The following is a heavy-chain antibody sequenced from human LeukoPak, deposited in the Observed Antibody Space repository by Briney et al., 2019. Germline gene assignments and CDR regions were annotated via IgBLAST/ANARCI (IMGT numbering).Heavy chain of an antibody. CDR2: MSYDGSLK. CDR3: ARGDRYNDDRSHYYFAMDV. V-gene: IGHV3-30-3*01. CDR1: GFTFSSYA. D-gene: IGHD5-18*01. J-gene: IGHJ6*02. Sequence: GGSLRLSCAASGFTFSSYAMHWVRQAPGKGLEWVTIMSYDGSLKYYAGSVKGRFTIFRDNSKNTLYLQMNSLSIEDTGLYFCARGDRYNDDRSHYYFAMDVWGQGTTVTVS.